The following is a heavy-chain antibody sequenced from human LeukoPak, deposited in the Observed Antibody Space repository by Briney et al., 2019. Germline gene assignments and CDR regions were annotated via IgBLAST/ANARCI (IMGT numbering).Heavy chain of an antibody. D-gene: IGHD1-26*01. Sequence: AGGSLRLSCAAFGFTFSSYAMSWVRQAPGKGLEWVSAISGSGGSTYYADSVKGRFTISRDNSKNTLYLQMNSLRAEDTAVYYCANQGSGSYYHPIDYWGQGTLVTVSS. CDR2: ISGSGGST. V-gene: IGHV3-23*01. CDR3: ANQGSGSYYHPIDY. CDR1: GFTFSSYA. J-gene: IGHJ4*02.